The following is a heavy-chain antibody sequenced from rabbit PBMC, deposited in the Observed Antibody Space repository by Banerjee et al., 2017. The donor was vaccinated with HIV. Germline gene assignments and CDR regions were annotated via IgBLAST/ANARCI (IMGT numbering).Heavy chain of an antibody. V-gene: IGHV1S45*01. CDR1: GFSFSSTYY. D-gene: IGHD6-1*01. CDR2: IYTDSDGT. Sequence: QEQLVESGGGLVQPEGSLTLTCTASGFSFSSTYYMCWVRQAPGKGLELIACIYTDSDGTWYASWVNGRFTISKTSSTTVTLQMTSLTAADTATYFCARHAAYGGHGYGSLWGPGTLVTVS. CDR3: ARHAAYGGHGYGSL. J-gene: IGHJ4*01.